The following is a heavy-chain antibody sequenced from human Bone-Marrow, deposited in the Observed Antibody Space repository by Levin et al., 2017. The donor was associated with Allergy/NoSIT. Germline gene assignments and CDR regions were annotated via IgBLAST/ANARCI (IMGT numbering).Heavy chain of an antibody. V-gene: IGHV3-9*01. Sequence: SLKISCTASGFSFDDYAMHWVRQAPGKGLEWVSGITWNSDNIGYADPVKGRFIISWDNAKASLYLQMNSLTTDDTALYYCAKPHSPAYRIEGAFDIWGQGTMVTVSS. CDR2: ITWNSDNI. J-gene: IGHJ3*02. CDR1: GFSFDDYA. D-gene: IGHD4-11*01. CDR3: AKPHSPAYRIEGAFDI.